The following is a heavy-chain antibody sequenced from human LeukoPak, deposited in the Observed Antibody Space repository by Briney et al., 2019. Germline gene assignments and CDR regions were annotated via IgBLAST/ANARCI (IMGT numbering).Heavy chain of an antibody. CDR2: IKHDGSER. V-gene: IGHV3-7*01. J-gene: IGHJ4*02. Sequence: GGSLRLSCVASGFTFSTYWMTWVRQAPGKGLEWVANIKHDGSERYNVDSVKGRFTISRDNAKNSVYLQMSSLRAEDTAVYYCARDSGLSGYDLLDYWGQGTLVTVSS. CDR1: GFTFSTYW. CDR3: ARDSGLSGYDLLDY. D-gene: IGHD5-12*01.